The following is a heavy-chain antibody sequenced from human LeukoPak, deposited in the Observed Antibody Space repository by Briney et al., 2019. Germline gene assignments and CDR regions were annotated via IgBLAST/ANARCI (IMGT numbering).Heavy chain of an antibody. V-gene: IGHV1-18*01. CDR1: GYTFTNYG. J-gene: IGHJ6*03. CDR2: ISAYNSNT. Sequence: ASVKVSCKASGYTFTNYGINWVRQAPGQGLEWMGWISAYNSNTNYAQNFQDRVTMTTDTSTSTAYMELRSLRSDDTAVYYCARDKTPDYYYYMGVWGEGTTVTVSS. CDR3: ARDKTPDYYYYMGV.